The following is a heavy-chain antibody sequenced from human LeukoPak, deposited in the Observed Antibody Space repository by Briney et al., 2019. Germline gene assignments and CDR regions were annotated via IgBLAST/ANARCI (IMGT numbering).Heavy chain of an antibody. CDR2: IIPIFGTT. CDR3: ARVLAGYDTSGYYWDAFDI. J-gene: IGHJ3*02. V-gene: IGHV1-69*13. Sequence: GASVKVSCKASGYTFTSSGISWVRQAPGQGLEWMGGIIPIFGTTNYAQKFQGRVTITADESTSTAYMELSSLRSEDTAVYYCARVLAGYDTSGYYWDAFDIWGQGTMVSVSS. D-gene: IGHD3-22*01. CDR1: GYTFTSSG.